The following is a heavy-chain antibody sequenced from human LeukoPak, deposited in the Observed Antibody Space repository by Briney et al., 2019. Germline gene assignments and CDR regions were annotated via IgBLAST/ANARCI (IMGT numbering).Heavy chain of an antibody. D-gene: IGHD6-13*01. Sequence: GGSLRLSCGAYGFNFSSYSMNWVRPAPGKGLEWVSSISSSSSYIYYADSVKGRFTISRDNAKNSLYLQMNSLRAEDTAVYYCARDPQRSRRYSSSWSSMDVWGKGTTVTVSS. J-gene: IGHJ6*03. CDR2: ISSSSSYI. CDR3: ARDPQRSRRYSSSWSSMDV. V-gene: IGHV3-21*01. CDR1: GFNFSSYS.